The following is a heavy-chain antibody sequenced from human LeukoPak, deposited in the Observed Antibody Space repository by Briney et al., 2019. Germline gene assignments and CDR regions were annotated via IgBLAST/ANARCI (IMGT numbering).Heavy chain of an antibody. V-gene: IGHV1-24*01. J-gene: IGHJ6*03. CDR2: FHPEDGET. D-gene: IGHD3-3*01. Sequence: ASVKVSCKVSGYTVTELSMHWVRQSPGKGLEWMGGFHPEDGETIYAQKLQGRVTMTTDTSTSTAYMELRSLRSDDTAVYYCARAPYYDFWSGYLISPYYYYYMDVWGKGTTVTVSS. CDR3: ARAPYYDFWSGYLISPYYYYYMDV. CDR1: GYTVTELS.